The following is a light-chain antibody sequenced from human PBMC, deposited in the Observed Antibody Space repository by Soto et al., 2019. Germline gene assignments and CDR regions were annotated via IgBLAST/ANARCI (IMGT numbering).Light chain of an antibody. Sequence: IVLTQSPGTLPLSPGERATLSCRASQSVSRNYLAWYQQKPGQAPWLLIYGASTRAAGIPARFSGSGSGTEFTLSISSLQSEDFALYYCQKYYNWPFTFGPGTKVDIK. V-gene: IGKV3-15*01. CDR2: GAS. J-gene: IGKJ3*01. CDR3: QKYYNWPFT. CDR1: QSVSRN.